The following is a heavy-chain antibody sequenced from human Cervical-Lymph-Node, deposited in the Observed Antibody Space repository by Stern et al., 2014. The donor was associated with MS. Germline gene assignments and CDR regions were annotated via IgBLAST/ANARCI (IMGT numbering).Heavy chain of an antibody. CDR1: GVSISSYY. D-gene: IGHD4-23*01. J-gene: IGHJ3*02. CDR2: SYYSGST. V-gene: IGHV4-59*01. CDR3: ARWGGNSLNAFDI. Sequence: VQLVESGPGLVRTSETLSLTCTVSGVSISSYYWNWIRQPPGRGLEWIGYSYYSGSTKYNPSLKSRVTISVDTSKNQISLRLSSVTAADTAVFYCARWGGNSLNAFDIWGQGTMVTVSS.